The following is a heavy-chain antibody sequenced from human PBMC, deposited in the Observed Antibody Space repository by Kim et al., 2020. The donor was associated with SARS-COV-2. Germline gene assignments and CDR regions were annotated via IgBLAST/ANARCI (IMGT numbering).Heavy chain of an antibody. CDR2: INPNSGGT. D-gene: IGHD6-13*01. J-gene: IGHJ6*02. CDR1: GYTFTGYY. CDR3: APQLIDSSSWIRHYGMDV. Sequence: ASVKVSCKASGYTFTGYYMHWVRQAPGQGLEWMGWINPNSGGTNYAQKFQGRVTMTRDTSISTAYMERSRLRSDDTAVYYCAPQLIDSSSWIRHYGMDVWGQGTTVTVSS. V-gene: IGHV1-2*02.